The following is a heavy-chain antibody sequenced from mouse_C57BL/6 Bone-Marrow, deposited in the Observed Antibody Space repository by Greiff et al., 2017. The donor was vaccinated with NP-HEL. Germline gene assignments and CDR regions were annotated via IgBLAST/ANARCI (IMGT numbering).Heavy chain of an antibody. CDR1: GYTFTDYE. CDR2: IDPETGGT. J-gene: IGHJ4*01. D-gene: IGHD2-4*01. V-gene: IGHV1-15*01. CDR3: TSLYYDYDGGYYAMDY. Sequence: QVQLQQSGAELVRPGASVTLSCKASGYTFTDYEMHWVKQTPVHGLEWIGAIDPETGGTAYNQKFKGKAILTADKSSSTAYMELRSLTSEDSAVYYCTSLYYDYDGGYYAMDYWGQGTSVTVSS.